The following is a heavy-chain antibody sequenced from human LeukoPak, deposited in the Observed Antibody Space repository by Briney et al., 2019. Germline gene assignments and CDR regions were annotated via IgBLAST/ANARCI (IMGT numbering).Heavy chain of an antibody. J-gene: IGHJ4*02. Sequence: RGSLRLSCAAFGFTFSGYWTHWVRQAPGKGLVWVSRVNSDESTTSYADSEKSRFTIPRDNAKNTLYLQMNSLRAEDTAVYYRAKEIEYSSSPLRTRYWGQGTLVTVTA. D-gene: IGHD6-6*01. CDR1: GFTFSGYW. V-gene: IGHV3-74*01. CDR2: VNSDESTT. CDR3: AKEIEYSSSPLRTRY.